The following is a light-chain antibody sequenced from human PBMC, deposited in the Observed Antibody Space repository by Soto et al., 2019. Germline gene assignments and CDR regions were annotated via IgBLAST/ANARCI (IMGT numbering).Light chain of an antibody. CDR2: GAS. V-gene: IGKV3-20*01. Sequence: EVVLTQSPGTLSLSPGERATLSCRASQSVSSSYLAWYQQKPGQAPRLLIYGASSRATGIPDRFSGSGSGTDFALTISRLEPEDLAVYYCQQYCSSPYTFGHGTKLEIK. J-gene: IGKJ2*01. CDR3: QQYCSSPYT. CDR1: QSVSSSY.